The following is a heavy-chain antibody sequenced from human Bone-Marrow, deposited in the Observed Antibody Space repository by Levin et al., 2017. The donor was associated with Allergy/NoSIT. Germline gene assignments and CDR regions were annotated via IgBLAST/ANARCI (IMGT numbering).Heavy chain of an antibody. CDR2: FDYSGRT. CDR1: GASINSGSNY. CDR3: ARDLDYYYYMDV. V-gene: IGHV4-61*01. Sequence: RASETLSLTCTVSGASINSGSNYWSWMRQSPGKGLEWIGHFDYSGRTTYNPSLRSRVTISRDTSKNQFSLTLTSVTAADTAVYYCARDLDYYYYMDVWGKGTTVTVSS. J-gene: IGHJ6*03.